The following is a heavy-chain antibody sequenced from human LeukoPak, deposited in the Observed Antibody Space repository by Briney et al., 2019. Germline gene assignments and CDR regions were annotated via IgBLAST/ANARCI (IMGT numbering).Heavy chain of an antibody. Sequence: ASVKVSCKASGYSFTGYYMHWVRQAPGQGLEWMGRIIPILGIANYAQKFQGRVTITADKSTSTAYMELSSLRSEDTAVYYCAREITVVAAPGAYDYWGQGTLVTVSS. V-gene: IGHV1-69*04. D-gene: IGHD2-15*01. CDR3: AREITVVAAPGAYDY. J-gene: IGHJ4*02. CDR1: GYSFTGYY. CDR2: IIPILGIA.